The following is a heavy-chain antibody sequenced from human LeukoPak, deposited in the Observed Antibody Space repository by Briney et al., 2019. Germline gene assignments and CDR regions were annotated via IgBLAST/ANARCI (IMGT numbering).Heavy chain of an antibody. D-gene: IGHD3-3*01. V-gene: IGHV3-49*04. CDR1: GFTFGDYA. Sequence: GGSLRLSCTASGFTFGDYAMSWVRQAPGKGLEWVGFIRSKAYGGTTEYAASVKGRFTISRDDSKSIAYLQMNSLKTEDTAVYYCTRARPPPDFWSGYNIDYWGQGTLVTVSS. J-gene: IGHJ4*02. CDR2: IRSKAYGGTT. CDR3: TRARPPPDFWSGYNIDY.